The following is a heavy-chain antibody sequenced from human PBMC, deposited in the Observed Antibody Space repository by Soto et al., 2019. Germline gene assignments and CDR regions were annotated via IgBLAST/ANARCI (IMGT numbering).Heavy chain of an antibody. V-gene: IGHV1-46*01. D-gene: IGHD3-22*01. CDR1: GYTFTNYY. CDR2: INPSGGST. Sequence: QVQLVQSGAEVKKPGASVKVSCKTSGYTFTNYYMHWVRQAPGQGLEWMGIINPSGGSTSYAQKVQGRVTMTRDTSTSTVYMELSSLRSEDTAVYYCARSFPHYYDSSGYFDYWGQGTLVTVSS. J-gene: IGHJ4*02. CDR3: ARSFPHYYDSSGYFDY.